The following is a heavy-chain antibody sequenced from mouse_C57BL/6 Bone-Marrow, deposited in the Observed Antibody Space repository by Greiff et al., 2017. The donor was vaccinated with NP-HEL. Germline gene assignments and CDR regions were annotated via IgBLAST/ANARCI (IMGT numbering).Heavy chain of an antibody. D-gene: IGHD2-4*01. Sequence: VQLQQSGPELVKPGASVKLSCKASGYAFSSSWMNWVKQRPGKGLEWIGRIYPGDGDTNYNGKFKGKATLTADKSSSTAYMQLSSLTSEDSAVYFWANPYDYDDLDYWGQGTTLTVSS. V-gene: IGHV1-82*01. CDR1: GYAFSSSW. CDR3: ANPYDYDDLDY. J-gene: IGHJ2*01. CDR2: IYPGDGDT.